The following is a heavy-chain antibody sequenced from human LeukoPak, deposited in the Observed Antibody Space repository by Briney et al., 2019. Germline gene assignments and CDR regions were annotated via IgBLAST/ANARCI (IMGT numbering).Heavy chain of an antibody. J-gene: IGHJ5*02. Sequence: GASVKVSCKTSGYTFTNYDINWVRQATGQGLEWMGWMNPNKGDTGYAQKFQGRVTITRNTSISTAYMEMSSLRSDDTAVYYCARGHMLRGGVGVRWFDPWGQGTLVTVSS. CDR2: MNPNKGDT. CDR3: ARGHMLRGGVGVRWFDP. CDR1: GYTFTNYD. V-gene: IGHV1-8*01. D-gene: IGHD3-10*01.